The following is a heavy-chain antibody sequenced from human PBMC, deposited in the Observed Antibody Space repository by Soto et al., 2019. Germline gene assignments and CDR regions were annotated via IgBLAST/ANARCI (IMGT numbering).Heavy chain of an antibody. CDR3: AGLSVTGGVHV. D-gene: IGHD2-21*02. Sequence: EVRLEESGGGFGQPGGALRLSCVFSGLTSSGIELNWVRQAAGKGLEWLSYISASGDTVDYIDSVRGRFTISRDNAKQSLFLHMSALRVEDTAVYYCAGLSVTGGVHVWGQGTTVTVSS. V-gene: IGHV3-48*03. CDR2: ISASGDTV. CDR1: GLTSSGIE. J-gene: IGHJ6*02.